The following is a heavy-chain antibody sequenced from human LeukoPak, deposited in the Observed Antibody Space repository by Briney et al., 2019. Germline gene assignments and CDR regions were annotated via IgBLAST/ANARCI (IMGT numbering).Heavy chain of an antibody. CDR2: IFYSGST. CDR3: AMGLAWKLDY. D-gene: IGHD4-23*01. J-gene: IGHJ4*02. Sequence: SETLSLTCTVSGGSISGYYWSWIRQPPGKGLEWIGYIFYSGSTHYNPSLKSRVTISVDKSKNQFSLKLSSVIAADTAVYYCAMGLAWKLDYWGQGTLVTVSS. V-gene: IGHV4-59*12. CDR1: GGSISGYY.